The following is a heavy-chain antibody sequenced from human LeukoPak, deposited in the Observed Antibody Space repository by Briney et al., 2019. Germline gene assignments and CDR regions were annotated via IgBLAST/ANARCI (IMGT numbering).Heavy chain of an antibody. J-gene: IGHJ6*02. D-gene: IGHD2/OR15-2a*01. Sequence: GGSLRLSCAASGFTFSRYWLHWLRQAPGKGLVWVSRISTDGSTTTYADSVKGRFTISRDNGKNTLYLQMNSLIAEDTAVYYCASYLTSIPSGMDVWGQGTTVTVSS. CDR1: GFTFSRYW. CDR2: ISTDGSTT. CDR3: ASYLTSIPSGMDV. V-gene: IGHV3-74*01.